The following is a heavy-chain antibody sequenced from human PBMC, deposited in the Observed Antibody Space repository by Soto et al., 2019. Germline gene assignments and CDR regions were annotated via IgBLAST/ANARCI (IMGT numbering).Heavy chain of an antibody. Sequence: GGSLRLSCAASGFTFSSYWMSWVRQAPGKGLEWVANIKQDGSEKYYVDSVKGRFTISRDNAKNSLYLQMNSLRAEDTAVYYCARDLWGNIAVAAFDYWGQGTRVTVSS. J-gene: IGHJ4*02. D-gene: IGHD6-19*01. V-gene: IGHV3-7*01. CDR3: ARDLWGNIAVAAFDY. CDR1: GFTFSSYW. CDR2: IKQDGSEK.